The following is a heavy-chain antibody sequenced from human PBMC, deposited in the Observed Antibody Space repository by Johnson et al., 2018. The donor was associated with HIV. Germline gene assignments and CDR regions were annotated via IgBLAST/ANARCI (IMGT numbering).Heavy chain of an antibody. J-gene: IGHJ3*02. D-gene: IGHD5-24*01. CDR1: GFTISSYA. CDR3: ARFGEMATIRAFDI. CDR2: ITDSGGST. V-gene: IGHV3-23*04. Sequence: VQLVESGGGLVQPGRSLRLSCTASGFTISSYAMSWVRQAPGKGLEWVSSITDSGGSTYYADSVKGRFTISRDNSKNTLYLQMNSLRAEDTAVYYCARFGEMATIRAFDIWGQGTMVTVYS.